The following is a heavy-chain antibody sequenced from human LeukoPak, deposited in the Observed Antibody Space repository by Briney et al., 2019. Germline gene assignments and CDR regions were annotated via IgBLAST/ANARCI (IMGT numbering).Heavy chain of an antibody. CDR3: ARDRDYDFFDY. CDR2: IWYDGSNK. D-gene: IGHD3-3*01. J-gene: IGHJ4*02. V-gene: IGHV3-33*01. CDR1: GFTFSNCG. Sequence: GGSLRLSCAASGFTFSNCGMHWVRQAPGKGLEWVAHIWYDGSNKYYADSVRGRFTISRDNSKNTLYLQMNSLRAEDTAVYYCARDRDYDFFDYWGQGTLVTVSS.